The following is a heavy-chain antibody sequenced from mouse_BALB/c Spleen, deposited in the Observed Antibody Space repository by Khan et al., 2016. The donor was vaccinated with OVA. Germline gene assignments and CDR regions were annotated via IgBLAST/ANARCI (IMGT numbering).Heavy chain of an antibody. V-gene: IGHV1-5*01. Sequence: EFQLQQSGTVLARPGASVKMSCKASGYSFTSYWIHWVKERPGQGLEWIGAIYPGISDTRYNQKFKGKAKLTAVTSASTAYMEFSSLTDEDSAVYYCTRSYDSYYFDYWGQGTTLTVSS. CDR1: GYSFTSYW. D-gene: IGHD2-4*01. CDR2: IYPGISDT. CDR3: TRSYDSYYFDY. J-gene: IGHJ2*01.